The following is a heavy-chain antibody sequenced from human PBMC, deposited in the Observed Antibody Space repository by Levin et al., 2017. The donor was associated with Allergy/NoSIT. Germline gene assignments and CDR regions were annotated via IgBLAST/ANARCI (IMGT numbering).Heavy chain of an antibody. CDR1: GFTFSSYA. D-gene: IGHD5-24*01. Sequence: GESLKISCAASGFTFSSYAMHWVRQAPGKGLEWVAVISYDGSNKYYADSVKGRFTISRDNSKNTLYLQMNSLRAEDTAVYYCARDRWPDAFDIWGQGTMVTVSS. CDR2: ISYDGSNK. CDR3: ARDRWPDAFDI. V-gene: IGHV3-30*04. J-gene: IGHJ3*02.